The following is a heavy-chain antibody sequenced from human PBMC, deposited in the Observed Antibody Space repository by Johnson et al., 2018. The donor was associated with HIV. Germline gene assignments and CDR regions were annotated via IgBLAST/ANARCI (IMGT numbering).Heavy chain of an antibody. D-gene: IGHD4-17*01. V-gene: IGHV3-30-3*01. Sequence: HVQLVESGGGLVQPGGSLRLSCVASGFTFSDYYMDWVRQAPGKGLEWVALISYYGTNKYYADSVKGRFTISRDNAKNTLYLHMNNLRAEDTAVYYCARDPLTLTTTLDAFDLWGQGTMVTVSS. CDR2: ISYYGTNK. CDR3: ARDPLTLTTTLDAFDL. J-gene: IGHJ3*01. CDR1: GFTFSDYY.